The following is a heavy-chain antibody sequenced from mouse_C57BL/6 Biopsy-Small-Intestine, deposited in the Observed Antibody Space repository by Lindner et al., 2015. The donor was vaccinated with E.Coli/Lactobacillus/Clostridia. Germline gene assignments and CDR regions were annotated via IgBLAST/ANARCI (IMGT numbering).Heavy chain of an antibody. V-gene: IGHV1-9*01. D-gene: IGHD2-3*01. Sequence: VQLQESGAELMKPGASVKLSCKATGYTFTGYWIEWVKQRPGHGLEWIGEILPGGGSTNYNEKFKGKATFTADTSSNTAYMQLSSLTTEDSAIYYCARGFDGYYYAMDYWGQGTSVTVSS. CDR1: GYTFTGYW. J-gene: IGHJ4*01. CDR2: ILPGGGST. CDR3: ARGFDGYYYAMDY.